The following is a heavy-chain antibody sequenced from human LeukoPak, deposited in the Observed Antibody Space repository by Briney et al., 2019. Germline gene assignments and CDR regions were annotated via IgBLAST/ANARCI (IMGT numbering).Heavy chain of an antibody. D-gene: IGHD6-19*01. CDR1: GFTFSNYA. Sequence: GGSLRLSCSASGFTFSNYAMYWVPQAPGKGLEYVSATSSNGGSTYYADPVKGRFTSSRDNSKNSLYLQMSGLRSGDTAVYYCVKNGVYTSGWYGGYFDYWGQGTLVTVSS. V-gene: IGHV3-64D*08. J-gene: IGHJ4*02. CDR3: VKNGVYTSGWYGGYFDY. CDR2: TSSNGGST.